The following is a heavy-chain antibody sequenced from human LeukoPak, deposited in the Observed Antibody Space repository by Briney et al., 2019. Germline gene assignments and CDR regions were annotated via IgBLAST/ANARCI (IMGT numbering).Heavy chain of an antibody. J-gene: IGHJ4*02. CDR2: IIPIFGTA. V-gene: IGHV1-69*06. CDR3: AADSGYSYGLFDY. CDR1: GGTFSSYA. Sequence: SVKVSCKASGGTFSSYAISWVRQAPGQGLEWMGGIIPIFGTANYAQKFQGRVTITADKSTSAAYMELSSLRSEDTAVYYCAADSGYSYGLFDYWGQETLVTVSS. D-gene: IGHD5-18*01.